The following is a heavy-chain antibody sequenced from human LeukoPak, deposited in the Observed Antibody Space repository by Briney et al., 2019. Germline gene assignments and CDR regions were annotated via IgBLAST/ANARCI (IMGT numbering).Heavy chain of an antibody. CDR2: INPNSGGT. CDR1: VYTFTGYY. J-gene: IGHJ4*02. D-gene: IGHD3-10*01. V-gene: IGHV1-2*02. Sequence: GASVKVSCKASVYTFTGYYMHWVRQAPGQGLEWMGWINPNSGGTNYAQKFQGRVTMTRDTSISTAYMELSRLRSDDTAVYYCARGFTKMGQGVINYWGQGTLVTVSS. CDR3: ARGFTKMGQGVINY.